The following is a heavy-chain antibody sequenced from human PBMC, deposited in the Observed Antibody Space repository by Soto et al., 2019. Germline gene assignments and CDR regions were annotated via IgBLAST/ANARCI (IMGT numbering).Heavy chain of an antibody. CDR3: ARGFGSSWYYFDY. D-gene: IGHD6-13*01. V-gene: IGHV4-4*07. CDR1: GGSISSYY. J-gene: IGHJ4*02. CDR2: IYTSGGT. Sequence: SETLSLTCTVSGGSISSYYWTWIRQPAGKGLEWTGRIYTSGGTNFNPSLKRRVTMSVDTSKSQFSLKLRSVTAADTAVYYCARGFGSSWYYFDYWGQGTPVTVSS.